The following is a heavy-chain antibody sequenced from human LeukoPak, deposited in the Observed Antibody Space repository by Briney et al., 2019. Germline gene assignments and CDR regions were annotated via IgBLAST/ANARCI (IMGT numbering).Heavy chain of an antibody. CDR1: GFTFDDYG. J-gene: IGHJ6*03. CDR3: ARERKAAGTWGYYYYYMDV. Sequence: GGSLRLSCAASGFTFDDYGMSWVRQAPGKGLEWVSGINWNGGSTGYADSVKGRFTISRDNAKNSLYLQMNSLRAEDTALYYCARERKAAGTWGYYYYYMDVWGKGTTVTVSS. V-gene: IGHV3-20*04. CDR2: INWNGGST. D-gene: IGHD6-13*01.